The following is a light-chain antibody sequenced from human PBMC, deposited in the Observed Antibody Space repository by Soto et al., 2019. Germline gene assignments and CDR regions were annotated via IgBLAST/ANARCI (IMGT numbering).Light chain of an antibody. CDR2: DAS. J-gene: IGKJ4*01. CDR3: QQCRNSPLT. CDR1: QNVYTN. Sequence: EIVMTHSPATLSESRGEGGTLSCKAGQNVYTNLAWYQQRPGQAARLLIYDASTRATGISARFSGSGYGTEFTLTISSLQSEDFAVYFCQQCRNSPLTFGGGTKVDIK. V-gene: IGKV3-15*01.